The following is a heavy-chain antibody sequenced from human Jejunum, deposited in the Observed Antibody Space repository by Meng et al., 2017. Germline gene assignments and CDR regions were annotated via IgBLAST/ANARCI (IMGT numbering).Heavy chain of an antibody. D-gene: IGHD3-22*01. CDR3: ARGRVDYYSVGYYYDSRWGEY. V-gene: IGHV1-3*01. J-gene: IGHJ4*02. Sequence: QAQLVQSGAEVKKPGASVKVSCKASGYTFTDYVIHWVRQAPGQRLEWMGWINAGNGNTKYSQRFQGRVTITRDTSTSTAYMELSSLRSEDTAVYYCARGRVDYYSVGYYYDSRWGEYWGQGTLVTVSS. CDR1: GYTFTDYV. CDR2: INAGNGNT.